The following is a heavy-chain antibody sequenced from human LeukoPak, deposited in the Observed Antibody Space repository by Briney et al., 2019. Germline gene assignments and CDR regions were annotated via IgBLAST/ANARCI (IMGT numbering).Heavy chain of an antibody. CDR1: GYAFTTYD. V-gene: IGHV1-8*01. D-gene: IGHD6-19*01. J-gene: IGHJ5*02. Sequence: ASVKVSCKASGYAFTTYDINWVRQATGQGPEWMGWMNPNSGNTGYTQNFQGRVTMTRNTSISTAYMELSSLKSEDTAVYYCARGRGSGHKENWFAPWGQETLVTVSS. CDR2: MNPNSGNT. CDR3: ARGRGSGHKENWFAP.